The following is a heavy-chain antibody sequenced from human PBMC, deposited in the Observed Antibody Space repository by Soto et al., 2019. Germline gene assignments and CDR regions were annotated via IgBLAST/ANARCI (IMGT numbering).Heavy chain of an antibody. CDR1: GYTFTSYG. Sequence: ASVKVSCKASGYTFTSYGISWVRQAPGQGLEWMGWISAYNGNTNYAQKLQGRVTMTTDTSTSTAYMELRSLRSDDTAVYYCARVMMATIFGVVTNCGDYWGRGTLVTVSS. V-gene: IGHV1-18*04. CDR2: ISAYNGNT. J-gene: IGHJ4*02. CDR3: ARVMMATIFGVVTNCGDY. D-gene: IGHD3-3*01.